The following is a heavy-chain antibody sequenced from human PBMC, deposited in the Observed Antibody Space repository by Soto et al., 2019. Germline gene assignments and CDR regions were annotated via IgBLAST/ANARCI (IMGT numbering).Heavy chain of an antibody. J-gene: IGHJ4*02. D-gene: IGHD1-20*01. CDR3: AKQPDNWNYIDY. CDR1: GFTFSSYA. Sequence: GVSLRLSCAASGFTFSSYAMSWVRQAPGKGLEWVSAISGSGGSTYYADSVKGRFTISRDNSKNTLYLQMNSLRAEDTAVYYCAKQPDNWNYIDYSGQGTLVTVSS. CDR2: ISGSGGST. V-gene: IGHV3-23*01.